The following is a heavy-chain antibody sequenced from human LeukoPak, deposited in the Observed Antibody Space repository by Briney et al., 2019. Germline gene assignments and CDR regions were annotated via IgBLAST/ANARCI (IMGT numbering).Heavy chain of an antibody. V-gene: IGHV3-66*01. Sequence: GGSLRLSCAASGFAFSSYAMSWVRQAPGKGLEWVSVIYSGGSTYYADSVKGRFTISRDNSKNTLYLQMNSLRAEDTAVYYCAKYVSGSPYYFDYWGQGTLVTVSS. CDR1: GFAFSSYA. CDR3: AKYVSGSPYYFDY. J-gene: IGHJ4*02. CDR2: IYSGGST. D-gene: IGHD3-10*01.